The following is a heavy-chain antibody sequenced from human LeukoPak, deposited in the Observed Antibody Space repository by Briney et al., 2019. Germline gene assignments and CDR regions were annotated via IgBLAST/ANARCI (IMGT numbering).Heavy chain of an antibody. CDR1: GFTFSSYG. CDR2: IQYDGNNK. J-gene: IGHJ4*02. D-gene: IGHD6-13*01. Sequence: GGSLRLSCAASGFTFSSYGMHWVRQAPGKGLEWVAFIQYDGNNKYYADSVKGRFTISRDNSKNTLYLQMNSLKPEDTAVYYCTKDRSSSWTLYYFDYWGQGTLVTVSS. CDR3: TKDRSSSWTLYYFDY. V-gene: IGHV3-30*02.